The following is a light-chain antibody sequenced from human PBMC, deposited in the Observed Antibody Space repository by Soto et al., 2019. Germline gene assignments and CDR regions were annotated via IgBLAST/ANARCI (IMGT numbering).Light chain of an antibody. V-gene: IGLV2-14*03. CDR2: DVS. J-gene: IGLJ1*01. Sequence: QSVLTQPASVSGSPGQSITISCTGTSSDVGGYDYVSWYQQHPGKAPKLMISDVSKRPSGVSNRFSGSKSGTSASLTISGLRSEDEADYYCAAWDDSLSAVFVTGTKVTVL. CDR1: SSDVGGYDY. CDR3: AAWDDSLSAV.